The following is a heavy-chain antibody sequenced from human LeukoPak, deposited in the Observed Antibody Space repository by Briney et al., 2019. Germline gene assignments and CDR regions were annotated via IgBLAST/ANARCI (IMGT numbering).Heavy chain of an antibody. CDR1: GFTFSSYW. D-gene: IGHD6-19*01. V-gene: IGHV3-53*04. Sequence: GGSLRLSCAASGFTFSSYWMHWVRQAPGKGLEWVSVIYSGGSTYYADSVKGRFTISRHNSKSTLYLQMNSLRAEDTAVYYCARVRAVANRGTSEFFNWFDPWGQGTLVTVSS. CDR3: ARVRAVANRGTSEFFNWFDP. CDR2: IYSGGST. J-gene: IGHJ5*02.